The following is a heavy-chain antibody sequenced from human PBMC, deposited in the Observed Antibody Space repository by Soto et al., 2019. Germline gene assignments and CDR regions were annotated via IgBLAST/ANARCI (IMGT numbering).Heavy chain of an antibody. Sequence: GGSLRLSFAASGFTFSSYGMPWVRQAPGKVLEGVAVISYDGSNKYYADSVKGRFTISRDNSKNTLYLQMNSLRAEDTAVYYCSKADYGDYEDYYYYYGMDVGGQGPTVTDSS. V-gene: IGHV3-30*18. CDR2: ISYDGSNK. CDR1: GFTFSSYG. J-gene: IGHJ6*02. CDR3: SKADYGDYEDYYYYYGMDV. D-gene: IGHD4-17*01.